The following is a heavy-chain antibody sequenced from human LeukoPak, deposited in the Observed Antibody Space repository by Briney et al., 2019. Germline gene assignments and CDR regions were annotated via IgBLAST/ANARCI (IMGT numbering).Heavy chain of an antibody. Sequence: SETLSLTCTVSGGSISSYYWSWIRQPAGKGLEWIGRIYTSGSTNYNPSPKGRVTMSVDTSKNQFSLKLSSVTAADTAVYYCARDPRGAPNNWFDPWGQGTLVTVSS. D-gene: IGHD3-16*01. CDR1: GGSISSYY. CDR2: IYTSGST. V-gene: IGHV4-4*07. CDR3: ARDPRGAPNNWFDP. J-gene: IGHJ5*02.